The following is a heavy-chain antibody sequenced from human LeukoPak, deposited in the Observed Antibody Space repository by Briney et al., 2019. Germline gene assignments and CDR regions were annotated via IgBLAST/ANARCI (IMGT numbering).Heavy chain of an antibody. J-gene: IGHJ4*02. D-gene: IGHD3-22*01. CDR2: ISGDNGDT. CDR3: ARDCDRSGYYCY. CDR1: GYTFTSYG. Sequence: ASVKVSCKASGYTFTSYGISWVRQAPGQGLEWMGWISGDNGDTYYAQKLQGRVTMTSDTSTSTAFMGLRSLRSDDTAVYYCARDCDRSGYYCYWGQGTLVTVSS. V-gene: IGHV1-18*01.